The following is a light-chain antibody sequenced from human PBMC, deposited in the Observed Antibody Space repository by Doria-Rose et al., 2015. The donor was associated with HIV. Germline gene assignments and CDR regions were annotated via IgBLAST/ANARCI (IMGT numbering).Light chain of an antibody. Sequence: DIQMTQSPESLGMSLSEKATLNCKSNQSLLYNSKNLLAWYQQKPGQPTKLMIYWASTRQSGVPARFSGSGSGTDFTLTISSLEAEDVAVYYCQQYYDTPSFGPGTTVDIK. CDR1: QSLLYNSKNL. CDR3: QQYYDTPS. V-gene: IGKV4-1*01. J-gene: IGKJ3*01. CDR2: WAS.